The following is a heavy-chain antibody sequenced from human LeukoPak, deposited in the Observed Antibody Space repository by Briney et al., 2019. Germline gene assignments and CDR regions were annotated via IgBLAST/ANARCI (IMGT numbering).Heavy chain of an antibody. CDR3: ATDHAFWSGYYNAPSGDY. Sequence: ASVKVSCKASGYTFTSYYMHWVRQAPGQGLEWMGIINPSGGSTSYAQKFQGRVTMTEDTSTDTAYMELSSLRSEDTAVYYCATDHAFWSGYYNAPSGDYWGQGTLVTVSS. V-gene: IGHV1-46*01. J-gene: IGHJ4*02. D-gene: IGHD3-3*01. CDR1: GYTFTSYY. CDR2: INPSGGST.